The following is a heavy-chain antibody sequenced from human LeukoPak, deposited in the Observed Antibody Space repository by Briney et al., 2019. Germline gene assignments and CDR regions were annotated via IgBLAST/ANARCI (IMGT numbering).Heavy chain of an antibody. J-gene: IGHJ4*02. D-gene: IGHD3-22*01. V-gene: IGHV1-18*04. CDR2: TSAYNGNT. Sequence: ASVKVSCKASGYTFTSYGISWVRQAPGQGLEWMGWTSAYNGNTNHAQKLQGRVTMTTDTSTSTAYMELRSLRSDDTAVYYCAREITYYYDSSGYYDYWGQGTLVTVSS. CDR3: AREITYYYDSSGYYDY. CDR1: GYTFTSYG.